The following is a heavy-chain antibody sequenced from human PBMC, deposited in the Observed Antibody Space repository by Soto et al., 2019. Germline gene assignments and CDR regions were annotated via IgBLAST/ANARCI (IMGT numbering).Heavy chain of an antibody. D-gene: IGHD3-3*01. CDR3: ARWSYLDY. V-gene: IGHV3-23*01. CDR2: ISGSDGKT. J-gene: IGHJ4*02. Sequence: RRLSCAASGFSFGSYALSWVRQAPGKGLEWVSTISGSDGKTFYADSVKGRLSISRDTSQSTLYLQMNSLRADDTAMYYCARWSYLDYWGQGTRVTVSS. CDR1: GFSFGSYA.